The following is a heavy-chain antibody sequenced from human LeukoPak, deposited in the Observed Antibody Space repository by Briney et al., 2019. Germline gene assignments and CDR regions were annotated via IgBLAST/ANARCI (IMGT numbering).Heavy chain of an antibody. CDR3: ARETYSNGWYVVGFDY. CDR1: GGSISSYY. J-gene: IGHJ4*02. D-gene: IGHD6-19*01. CDR2: IYYSGST. Sequence: SETLSLTCTVSGGSISSYYWSWIRQPPGKGLEWIGYIYYSGSTNYNPSLKSRVTISVDTSKNQFSLKLSSVTAADTAVYYCARETYSNGWYVVGFDYWGQGTLVTVSS. V-gene: IGHV4-59*01.